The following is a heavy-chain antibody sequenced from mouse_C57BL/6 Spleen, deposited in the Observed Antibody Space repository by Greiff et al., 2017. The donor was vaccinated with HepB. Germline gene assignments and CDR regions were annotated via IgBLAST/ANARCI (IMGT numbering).Heavy chain of an antibody. D-gene: IGHD2-1*01. J-gene: IGHJ3*01. V-gene: IGHV1-7*01. CDR2: INPSSGYT. CDR1: GYTFTSYW. Sequence: VQLQQSGAELAKPGASVKLSCKASGYTFTSYWIHWVKQRPGQGLEWIGYINPSSGYTKYNQKFKDKATLTADKSSSTAYMQLSSLTYEDSAVYYCAREGYGNQAWFAYWGQGTLVTVSA. CDR3: AREGYGNQAWFAY.